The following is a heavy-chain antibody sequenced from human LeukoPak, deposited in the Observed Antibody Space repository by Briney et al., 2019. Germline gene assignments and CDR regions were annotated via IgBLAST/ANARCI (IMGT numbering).Heavy chain of an antibody. CDR3: ARDLPAAGKYNWFDP. J-gene: IGHJ5*02. CDR2: ISGYNGHT. Sequence: ASVKVSCKACGYTFTSYGFSWVRQAPGQGLEWMGWISGYNGHTNYAQKFQGRVTMTTDTSTSTAYMDLRSLRSDDTAVYYCARDLPAAGKYNWFDPWGQGTLVTVSS. V-gene: IGHV1-18*01. D-gene: IGHD6-13*01. CDR1: GYTFTSYG.